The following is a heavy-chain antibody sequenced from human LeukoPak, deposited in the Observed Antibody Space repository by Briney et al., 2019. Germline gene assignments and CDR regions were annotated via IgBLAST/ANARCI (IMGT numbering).Heavy chain of an antibody. CDR3: ARTPQKNPYYSSGWYRDY. CDR1: GFTFSSYR. J-gene: IGHJ4*02. V-gene: IGHV3-7*01. D-gene: IGHD6-19*01. Sequence: GGSLRLSCAASGFTFSSYRMSWVRQAPGKGLEWVANIKQDGSEKYYVDSVKGRFTISRDNAKNSLYLQMNSLRAEDTAVYYCARTPQKNPYYSSGWYRDYWGQGTLVTVSS. CDR2: IKQDGSEK.